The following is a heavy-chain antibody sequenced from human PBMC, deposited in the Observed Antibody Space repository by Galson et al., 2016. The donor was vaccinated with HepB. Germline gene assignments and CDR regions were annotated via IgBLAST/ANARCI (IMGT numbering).Heavy chain of an antibody. Sequence: SETLSLTCVVYGGSLRGYTSSWIRQPPGKGLEWLGEIKHGGSTNYNPSLKGRATMPVDTAKNQYSLKLTSVNAADTAVYFCARSRRCSGGDCNSFFRYNWFDPRGQGTLVTVSS. D-gene: IGHD2-15*01. CDR3: ARSRRCSGGDCNSFFRYNWFDP. J-gene: IGHJ5*02. V-gene: IGHV4-34*01. CDR2: IKHGGST. CDR1: GGSLRGYT.